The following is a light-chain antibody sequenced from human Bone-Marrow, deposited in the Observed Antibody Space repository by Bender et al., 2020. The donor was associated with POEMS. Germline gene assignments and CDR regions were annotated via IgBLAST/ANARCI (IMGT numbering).Light chain of an antibody. J-gene: IGLJ2*01. Sequence: QSALTQPASVSGSPGQSITISCTGDSSDIGRYHYVSWYQQHPDRAPKLILYEVTKRPSGVPDRFSGSKSDNTASLTVSGLQAEDEADYFCASYSDTHILLFGGGTKLTVL. CDR2: EVT. CDR1: SSDIGRYHY. V-gene: IGLV2-8*01. CDR3: ASYSDTHILL.